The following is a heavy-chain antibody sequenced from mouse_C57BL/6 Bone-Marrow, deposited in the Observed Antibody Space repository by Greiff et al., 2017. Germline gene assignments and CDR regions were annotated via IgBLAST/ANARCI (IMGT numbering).Heavy chain of an antibody. CDR2: IDPENGDT. CDR1: GFNIKDDY. CDR3: TTFYGSSYAGFAY. D-gene: IGHD1-1*01. V-gene: IGHV14-4*01. Sequence: EVKLVESGAELVRPGASVKLSCTASGFNIKDDYMHWVKQRPEQGLEWIGWIDPENGDTEYASKFQGKATITADTSSNTAYLQLSSLTSEDTAVYYCTTFYGSSYAGFAYWGQGTLVTVSA. J-gene: IGHJ3*01.